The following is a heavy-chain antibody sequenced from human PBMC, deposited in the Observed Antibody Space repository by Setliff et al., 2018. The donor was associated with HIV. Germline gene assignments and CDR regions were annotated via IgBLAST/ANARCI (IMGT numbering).Heavy chain of an antibody. Sequence: GESLKIPCQGSGYSFSSYWIGWVRPMPGKGLEWMGIIYPGDSDPRYSPSFQGQVTISADKSISTAYLQCSSLKASDTAMYYCARLGGICSGGSCTALAYTMDVWGQGTTVTVSS. V-gene: IGHV5-51*01. CDR3: ARLGGICSGGSCTALAYTMDV. CDR1: GYSFSSYW. J-gene: IGHJ6*02. D-gene: IGHD2-15*01. CDR2: IYPGDSDP.